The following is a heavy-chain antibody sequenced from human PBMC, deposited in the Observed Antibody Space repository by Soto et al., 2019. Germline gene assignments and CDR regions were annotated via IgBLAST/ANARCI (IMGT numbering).Heavy chain of an antibody. CDR1: GFTFSSYA. CDR2: ISYDGSNK. D-gene: IGHD2-2*01. J-gene: IGHJ6*02. CDR3: ARDIVVVPAASGNGMDV. V-gene: IGHV3-30-3*01. Sequence: PGGSLRLSCAASGFTFSSYAMHWVRQAPGKGLEWVAVISYDGSNKYYADSVKGRFTISRDNSKNTLYLQMNSLRAEDTAVYYCARDIVVVPAASGNGMDVWGQGTTVTVSS.